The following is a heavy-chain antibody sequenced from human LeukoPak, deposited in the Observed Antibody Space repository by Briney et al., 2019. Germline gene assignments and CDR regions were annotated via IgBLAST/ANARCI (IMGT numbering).Heavy chain of an antibody. CDR3: ARSLYSSDFDY. Sequence: SETLSLTCTVSGGSISSYYWSWIRQPPGKGLEWIGYIYYSGSTNYNPSLKSRVTISVDTSKNQFSLKLGSVTAADTAVYYCARSLYSSDFDYWGQGTLVTVSS. J-gene: IGHJ4*02. V-gene: IGHV4-59*08. CDR2: IYYSGST. CDR1: GGSISSYY. D-gene: IGHD6-19*01.